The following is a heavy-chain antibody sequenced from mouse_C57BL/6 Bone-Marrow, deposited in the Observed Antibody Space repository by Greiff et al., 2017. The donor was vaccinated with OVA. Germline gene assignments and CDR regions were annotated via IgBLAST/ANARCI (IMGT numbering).Heavy chain of an antibody. J-gene: IGHJ4*01. CDR3: ARENYGSSEGYAMDY. D-gene: IGHD1-1*01. V-gene: IGHV5-12*01. CDR1: GFTFSDYY. Sequence: EVKLMESGGGLVQPGGSLKLSCAASGFTFSDYYMYWVRQTPEKRLEWVAYISNGGGSTYYPDTVKGRFTISRDNAKNTLYLQMSRLKSEDTARYDCARENYGSSEGYAMDYWGQGTSVTVSS. CDR2: ISNGGGST.